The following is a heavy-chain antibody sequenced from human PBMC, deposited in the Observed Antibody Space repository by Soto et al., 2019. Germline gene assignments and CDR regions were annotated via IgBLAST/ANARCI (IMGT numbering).Heavy chain of an antibody. D-gene: IGHD2-15*01. CDR1: GFAFRSYN. Sequence: EAQLVESGGGLVKPGGSLTLSCGASGFAFRSYNMNWVRQAPGKGLEWVASISSGSSNIYYADSVKGRFTISRDNAKNSLYLQMDSLRAEDSAVYYCASTTVVAATFDFWGQGTLVTVSS. CDR2: ISSGSSNI. V-gene: IGHV3-21*01. CDR3: ASTTVVAATFDF. J-gene: IGHJ4*02.